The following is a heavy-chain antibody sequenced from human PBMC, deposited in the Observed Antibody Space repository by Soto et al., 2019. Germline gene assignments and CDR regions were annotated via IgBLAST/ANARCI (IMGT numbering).Heavy chain of an antibody. Sequence: PSETLSLTCTVSGGSLSSYYWSWIRQPPGKGLEWIGYIYYSGSTNYNPSLKSRVTISVDTSKNQFSLKLSSVTAADTAVYYCAREGYCSGGSCYSVGWFDPWGQGTLVTVSS. D-gene: IGHD2-15*01. J-gene: IGHJ5*02. CDR2: IYYSGST. CDR3: AREGYCSGGSCYSVGWFDP. CDR1: GGSLSSYY. V-gene: IGHV4-59*01.